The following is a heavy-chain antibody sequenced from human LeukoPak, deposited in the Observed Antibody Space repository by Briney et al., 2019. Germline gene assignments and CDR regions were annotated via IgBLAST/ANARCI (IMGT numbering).Heavy chain of an antibody. CDR1: GYSLTSYW. D-gene: IGHD3-3*01. V-gene: IGHV5-51*01. CDR2: IYPGDSDT. CDR3: ASGYYIGDYYYGMDV. J-gene: IGHJ6*02. Sequence: HGESLKISCKGSGYSLTSYWIGWVRQMPGKGLEWMGIIYPGDSDTRYSPSFQGQVTISADKSISTAYLQWSSLKASDTAMYYCASGYYIGDYYYGMDVWGQGTTVTVSS.